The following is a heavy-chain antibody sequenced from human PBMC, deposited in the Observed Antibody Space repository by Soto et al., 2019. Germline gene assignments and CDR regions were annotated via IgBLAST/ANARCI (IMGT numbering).Heavy chain of an antibody. V-gene: IGHV3-21*01. CDR2: ISSSSSYI. Sequence: GGSLRLSCAASGFTFSSYSMNWVRQAPGKGLEWVSSISSSSSYIYYADSVKGRFTISRDNAKNALYLQMNSLRAEDRAVDYCASDLPVPAAMDAFDIWGQGTMVTVSS. CDR1: GFTFSSYS. CDR3: ASDLPVPAAMDAFDI. J-gene: IGHJ3*02. D-gene: IGHD2-2*01.